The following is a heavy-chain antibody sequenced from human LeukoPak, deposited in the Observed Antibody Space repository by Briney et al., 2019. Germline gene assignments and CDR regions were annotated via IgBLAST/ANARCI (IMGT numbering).Heavy chain of an antibody. Sequence: KPSETLSLTCAVSGYSISSGYYWGWIRQPPGKGLEWIGSIYHSGSTYYNPSLKSRVTISVDTSKNQFSLKLSSVTAADTAVYYCVADTAMSKVYWGQGTLVTVSS. V-gene: IGHV4-38-2*01. CDR2: IYHSGST. CDR1: GYSISSGYY. J-gene: IGHJ4*02. CDR3: VADTAMSKVY. D-gene: IGHD5-18*01.